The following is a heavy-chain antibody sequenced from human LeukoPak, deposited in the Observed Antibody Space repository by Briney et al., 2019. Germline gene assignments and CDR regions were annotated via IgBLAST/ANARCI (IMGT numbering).Heavy chain of an antibody. CDR1: GFTFSHYA. Sequence: GGSLRLSCAVSGFTFSHYAMSWVRQAPGTGLEWVGSLTDSGDATYYADSVKGRLTISRDNSNSTLYLHISGPRDEDTAVYYCARGYSHNSGGWLDPWGQGTLVTVSS. J-gene: IGHJ5*02. V-gene: IGHV3-23*01. D-gene: IGHD5-12*01. CDR3: ARGYSHNSGGWLDP. CDR2: LTDSGDAT.